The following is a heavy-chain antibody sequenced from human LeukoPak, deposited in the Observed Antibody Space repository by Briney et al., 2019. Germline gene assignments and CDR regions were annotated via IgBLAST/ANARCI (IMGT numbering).Heavy chain of an antibody. Sequence: SETLSLTCAVYGGSFSDYYWSWIRQPPGKGLEWIGEINHSEDTNYNPSLKSRVTISVDTSKSQFSLNLTSVTAADTAVYYCARGLILRVVVVAATPSWFDPWGQGTLVTVSS. CDR2: INHSEDT. CDR3: ARGLILRVVVVAATPSWFDP. CDR1: GGSFSDYY. V-gene: IGHV4-34*01. J-gene: IGHJ5*02. D-gene: IGHD2-15*01.